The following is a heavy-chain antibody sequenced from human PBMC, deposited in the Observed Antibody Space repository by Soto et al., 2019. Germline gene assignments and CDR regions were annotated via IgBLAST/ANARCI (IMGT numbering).Heavy chain of an antibody. V-gene: IGHV1-18*01. CDR3: SSSSYYDSSGYYGTFDY. J-gene: IGHJ4*02. CDR2: ISAYNGNT. D-gene: IGHD3-22*01. CDR1: GYTFTSYG. Sequence: ASVKVSCKASGYTFTSYGISWVRQAPGQGLEWMGWISAYNGNTNYAQKLQGRVTMTTDTSTSTAYMELRSLRSDDTAVYYCSSSSYYDSSGYYGTFDYWGQGTLVTVSS.